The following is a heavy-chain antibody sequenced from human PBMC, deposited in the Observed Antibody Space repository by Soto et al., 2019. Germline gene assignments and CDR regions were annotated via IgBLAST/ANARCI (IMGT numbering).Heavy chain of an antibody. Sequence: GGSLRLSCAASGFIFNEYGMHWVRQAPGKGLEWVAVIWYDGSNKYYAGSVKGRFTFSRDNSKNTMSLQMNSLRVEDTAIYYCARWGCSGSNCNLNQRSFDLWGQGTLVTVSS. V-gene: IGHV3-33*01. CDR3: ARWGCSGSNCNLNQRSFDL. J-gene: IGHJ4*02. CDR2: IWYDGSNK. CDR1: GFIFNEYG. D-gene: IGHD2-15*01.